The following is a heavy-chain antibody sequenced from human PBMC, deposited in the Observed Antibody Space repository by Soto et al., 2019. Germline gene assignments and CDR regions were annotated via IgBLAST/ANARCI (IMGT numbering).Heavy chain of an antibody. CDR2: ISGSGGRS. Sequence: EVQLLDSGGGLVQPGGSLRLSCAASGFTFSNYAMTWVRQGPGKGLEWVSGISGSGGRSYYADSVKGRSTISRDNSKSTLYLQMNSLSAEETAVYYCAKAYFVWSSEQPYYFDYWGQGTLVTVSS. V-gene: IGHV3-23*01. D-gene: IGHD3-16*01. CDR1: GFTFSNYA. CDR3: AKAYFVWSSEQPYYFDY. J-gene: IGHJ4*02.